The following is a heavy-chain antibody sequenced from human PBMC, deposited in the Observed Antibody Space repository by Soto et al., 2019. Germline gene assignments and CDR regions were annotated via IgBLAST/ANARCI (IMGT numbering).Heavy chain of an antibody. CDR3: GRARGYSYGTIDY. V-gene: IGHV4-34*01. CDR2: INHSGST. Sequence: PXESLSLTWSVYGASFSGYYWGWIRQPAGKGLEWIGEINHSGSTNYNPSLKSRVTISVDTSKNQFSLKLSSVTAADKAVYYCGRARGYSYGTIDYWGQGTLVTVSS. D-gene: IGHD5-18*01. CDR1: GASFSGYY. J-gene: IGHJ4*02.